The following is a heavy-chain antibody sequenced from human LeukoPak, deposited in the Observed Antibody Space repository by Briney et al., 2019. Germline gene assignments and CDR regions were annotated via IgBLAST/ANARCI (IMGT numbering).Heavy chain of an antibody. CDR2: IYYGGST. CDR1: GGSISSGGYY. CDR3: ARVLPVFSGYYFDY. J-gene: IGHJ4*01. V-gene: IGHV4-31*03. D-gene: IGHD2-2*01. Sequence: SQTLSLTCTVSGGSISSGGYYWSWIRQHPGKGLEWIGYIYYGGSTYYNPSLKSRVTISVDTSKNQFSLKLSSVTAADTAVYYCARVLPVFSGYYFDYWGQEPWSPSPQ.